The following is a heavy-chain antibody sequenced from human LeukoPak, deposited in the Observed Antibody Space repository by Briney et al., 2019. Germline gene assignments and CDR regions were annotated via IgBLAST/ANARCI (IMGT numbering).Heavy chain of an antibody. CDR1: GGSITSIYYY. CDR2: LYNNGST. V-gene: IGHV4-39*01. Sequence: SETLSLTCSVSGGSITSIYYYWGWIRQPPGKGLEWIGNLYNNGSTYFNPSLKSRVSISVDTSKNQFSLRLSSVTAADTAVYYCARLPTVTFFDYWGQGTLVTVSS. J-gene: IGHJ4*02. CDR3: ARLPTVTFFDY. D-gene: IGHD4-17*01.